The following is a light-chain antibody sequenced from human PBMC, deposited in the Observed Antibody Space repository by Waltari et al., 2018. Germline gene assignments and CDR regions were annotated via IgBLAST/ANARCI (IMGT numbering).Light chain of an antibody. V-gene: IGKV3-11*01. Sequence: EIVLTQSPATLSLSPGERFTLPCRASQSVSTYFAWYQQKPGLAPRLLIYDASNRATGIPARFSGSGSGTDFTLTISSLEPEDFAVYYCQQRSNWPLTFGGGTKVELK. J-gene: IGKJ4*01. CDR2: DAS. CDR3: QQRSNWPLT. CDR1: QSVSTY.